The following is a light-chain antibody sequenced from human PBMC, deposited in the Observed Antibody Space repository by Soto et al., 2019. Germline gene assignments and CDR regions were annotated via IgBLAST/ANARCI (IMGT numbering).Light chain of an antibody. CDR2: EGN. V-gene: IGLV2-23*01. CDR3: CSYVGARTYV. CDR1: VSDVGTFGP. Sequence: SVLTQPASVSGSPGQSITISCTGSVSDVGTFGPVSWYQQHPGQVPKLIIYEGNRRPSGVSGRFSGSKSGNTASLTISGLQAEDEADYYCCSYVGARTYVFGSGTKVTVL. J-gene: IGLJ1*01.